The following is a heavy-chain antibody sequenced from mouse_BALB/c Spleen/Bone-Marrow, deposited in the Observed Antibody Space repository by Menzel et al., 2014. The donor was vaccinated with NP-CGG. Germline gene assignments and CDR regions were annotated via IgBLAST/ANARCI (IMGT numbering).Heavy chain of an antibody. Sequence: EAHLVESGGGLVKPGGSLKLSCAASGFSFSSYAVSWVRQTPEKRLEWVASISGGGNSYHSDNMKGRFTISRDNARNILYLQMSSLRSEDTAMYYCARARGVTTATPYYFDYWGQGTALTVSS. CDR3: ARARGVTTATPYYFDY. J-gene: IGHJ2*01. CDR1: GFSFSSYA. CDR2: ISGGGNS. V-gene: IGHV5-6-5*01. D-gene: IGHD1-2*01.